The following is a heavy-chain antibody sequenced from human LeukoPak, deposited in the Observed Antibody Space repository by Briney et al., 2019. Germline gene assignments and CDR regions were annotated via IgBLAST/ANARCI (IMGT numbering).Heavy chain of an antibody. D-gene: IGHD3-9*01. V-gene: IGHV3-21*01. CDR3: ARDHAAGYYGWLDP. CDR2: ISSSSSYI. Sequence: GGSLRLSCAASGFTFSSYSMNWVRQAPGKGLEWVSSISSSSSYIYYADSVKGRFTISRDNAKNSLYLQMNSLRAEDTAVYYCARDHAAGYYGWLDPWGQGTLVTVPS. CDR1: GFTFSSYS. J-gene: IGHJ5*02.